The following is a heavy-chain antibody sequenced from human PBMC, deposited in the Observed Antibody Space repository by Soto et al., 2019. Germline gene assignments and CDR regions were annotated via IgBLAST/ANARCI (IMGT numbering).Heavy chain of an antibody. D-gene: IGHD5-18*01. CDR2: ISYDGSNK. J-gene: IGHJ6*02. Sequence: GGSLRLSCTASGFTFSSYGMHWVRQAPGKGLEWVAVISYDGSNKYYADSVKGRFTISRDNSKNTLYLQMNSLRAEDTAVYYYAKDPGGYSYGPSPPYGMDVWGQGTTVTVSS. V-gene: IGHV3-30*18. CDR3: AKDPGGYSYGPSPPYGMDV. CDR1: GFTFSSYG.